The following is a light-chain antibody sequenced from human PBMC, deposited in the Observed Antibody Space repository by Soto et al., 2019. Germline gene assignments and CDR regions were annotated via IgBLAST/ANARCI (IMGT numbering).Light chain of an antibody. CDR3: QQYGSSP. CDR1: QTVSSL. J-gene: IGKJ5*01. CDR2: DAS. V-gene: IGKV3-20*01. Sequence: EVVMTQSPATLSVSPGERATLSCRASQTVSSLLAWYQQKPGQAPRLLIYDASNRATGIPARFSCSGSGTDFTLTISRLEPEDFEVYYCQQYGSSPFGQGTRLEI.